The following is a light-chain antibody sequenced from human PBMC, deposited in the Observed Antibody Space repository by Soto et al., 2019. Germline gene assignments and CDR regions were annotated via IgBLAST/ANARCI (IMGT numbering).Light chain of an antibody. CDR3: QQYGSSPPSWT. Sequence: EIVLTQSPDTLSLSPGERATLSCRASQSVSSSYLAWYQQKPGQAPRLLIYGAFSRATGIPDRFSGSGSGTEFTLTITRLEPEDFAVYYCQQYGSSPPSWTFGQGTNVDIK. J-gene: IGKJ1*01. CDR2: GAF. CDR1: QSVSSSY. V-gene: IGKV3-20*01.